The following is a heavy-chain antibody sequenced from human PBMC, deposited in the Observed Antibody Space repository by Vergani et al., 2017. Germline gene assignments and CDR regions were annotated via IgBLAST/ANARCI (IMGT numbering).Heavy chain of an antibody. J-gene: IGHJ2*01. CDR1: GFTFSSYE. CDR3: ARRPRIAVAGPAPDWYFDL. D-gene: IGHD6-19*01. Sequence: EVQLVESGGGLVQPGGSLRLSCAASGFTFSSYEMNWVRQAPGKGLEWVSYISSSGSTIYYADSVKGRFTISRDNAKNSLYLQMNSLRAEDTAVYYCARRPRIAVAGPAPDWYFDLWGRGTLGTVSS. V-gene: IGHV3-48*03. CDR2: ISSSGSTI.